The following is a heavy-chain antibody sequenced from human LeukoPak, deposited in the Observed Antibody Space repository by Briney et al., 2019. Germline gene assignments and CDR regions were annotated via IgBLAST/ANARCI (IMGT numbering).Heavy chain of an antibody. Sequence: PGRSLRLSCAASGFTFDDYAMHWVRQAPGKGLEWVSGISWNSGSIGYADSVKGRFTISRDNAKNSLYLQMNSPRAEDTALYYCAKGTSIAVAGSLDYWGQGTLVTVSS. CDR3: AKGTSIAVAGSLDY. CDR2: ISWNSGSI. CDR1: GFTFDDYA. J-gene: IGHJ4*02. D-gene: IGHD6-19*01. V-gene: IGHV3-9*01.